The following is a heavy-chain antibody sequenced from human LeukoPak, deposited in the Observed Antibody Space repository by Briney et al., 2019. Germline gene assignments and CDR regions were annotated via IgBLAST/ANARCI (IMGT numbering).Heavy chain of an antibody. CDR3: AREDYGDYAGVYYFDY. CDR2: ISSSSSTI. J-gene: IGHJ4*02. CDR1: GFTFSSYS. Sequence: GGSLRLSCAASGFTFSSYSMNWVRQAPGKGLEWVSYISSSSSTIYYADSVKGRFTISRDNAKNSLYLQMNCLRDEDTAVYYCAREDYGDYAGVYYFDYWGQGTLVTVSS. V-gene: IGHV3-48*02. D-gene: IGHD4-17*01.